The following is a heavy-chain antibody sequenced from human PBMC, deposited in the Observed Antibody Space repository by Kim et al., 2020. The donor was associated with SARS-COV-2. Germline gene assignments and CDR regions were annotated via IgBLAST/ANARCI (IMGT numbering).Heavy chain of an antibody. D-gene: IGHD3-9*01. CDR3: ARDPSSQYFDWLSSPPDY. CDR2: INAGNGNT. V-gene: IGHV1-3*01. CDR1: GYTFTSYA. Sequence: ASVKVSCKASGYTFTSYAMHWVRQAPGQRLEWMGWINAGNGNTKYSQKFQGRVTITRDTSASTAYMELSSLRSEDTAVYYCARDPSSQYFDWLSSPPDYWGQRTLVTVSS. J-gene: IGHJ4*02.